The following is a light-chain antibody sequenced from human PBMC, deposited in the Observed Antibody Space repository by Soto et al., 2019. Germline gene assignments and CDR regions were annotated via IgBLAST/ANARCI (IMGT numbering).Light chain of an antibody. V-gene: IGKV1-5*01. CDR3: QKESRYST. CDR1: QSISNW. Sequence: DIQMTQSPSTLSASVGDRVTITCRASQSISNWLAWYQQKPGKAPKLLISDASSLESGVPSRFSGSGSGTEFTLTIISLQADDVATSYCQKESRYSTVGQGAQVDIK. CDR2: DAS. J-gene: IGKJ1*01.